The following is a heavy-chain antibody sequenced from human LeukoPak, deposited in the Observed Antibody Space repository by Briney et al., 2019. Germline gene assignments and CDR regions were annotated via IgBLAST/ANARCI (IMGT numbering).Heavy chain of an antibody. J-gene: IGHJ6*04. CDR3: ARDRRSTSKQQRHHYGMDV. CDR1: GFTFSSYG. D-gene: IGHD6-13*01. V-gene: IGHV3-33*01. Sequence: GGSLRLSCAASGFTFSSYGMHWVRQAPGKGLKWVAVIWYDGSNKYYADSVKGRFTISRDNSKNTLYLQMNSLRAEDTAVYYCARDRRSTSKQQRHHYGMDVWGKGTTVTVSS. CDR2: IWYDGSNK.